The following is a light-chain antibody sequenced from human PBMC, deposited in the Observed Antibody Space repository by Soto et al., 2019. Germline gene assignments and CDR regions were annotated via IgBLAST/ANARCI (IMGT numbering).Light chain of an antibody. CDR2: GNS. Sequence: QSALTQPPSASGSPGQSVTISCTGSSSNIGAGYDVHWYQQLPGTAPKLLIYGNSNRPSGVPDRFSGSKSGTSASLAITGLQAEDEADYYCQSYDSSLSVWVFGGGTKVTVL. CDR1: SSNIGAGYD. V-gene: IGLV1-40*01. CDR3: QSYDSSLSVWV. J-gene: IGLJ3*02.